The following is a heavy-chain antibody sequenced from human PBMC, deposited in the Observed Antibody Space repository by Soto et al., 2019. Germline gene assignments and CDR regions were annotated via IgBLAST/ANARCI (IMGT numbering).Heavy chain of an antibody. CDR2: INPNSGGT. V-gene: IGHV1-2*04. J-gene: IGHJ6*02. CDR1: GYTFTGYY. D-gene: IGHD6-13*01. CDR3: ARVGGSSWYRSNYYYYGMDV. Sequence: ASVKVSCKASGYTFTGYYMHWVRQAPGQGLECMGWINPNSGGTNYAQKFQGWVTMTRDTSISTAYMELSRLRSDDTAVYYCARVGGSSWYRSNYYYYGMDVWGQGTTVTVSS.